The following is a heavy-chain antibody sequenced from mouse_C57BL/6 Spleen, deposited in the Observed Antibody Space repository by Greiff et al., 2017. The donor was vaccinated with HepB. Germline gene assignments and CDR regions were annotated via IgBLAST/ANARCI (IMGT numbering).Heavy chain of an antibody. Sequence: EVQRVESEGGLVQPGSSMKLSCTASGFTFSDYYMAWVRQVPEKGLEWVANINYDGSSTYYLDSLKSRFIISRDNAKNILYLQMSSLKSEDTATYYCARGGDPYYFDYWGQGTTLTVSS. D-gene: IGHD3-3*01. CDR1: GFTFSDYY. CDR3: ARGGDPYYFDY. CDR2: INYDGSST. J-gene: IGHJ2*01. V-gene: IGHV5-16*01.